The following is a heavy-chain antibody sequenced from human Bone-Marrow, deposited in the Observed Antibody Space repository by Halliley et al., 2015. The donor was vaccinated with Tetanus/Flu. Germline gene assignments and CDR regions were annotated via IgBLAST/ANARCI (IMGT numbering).Heavy chain of an antibody. V-gene: IGHV3-7*03. CDR2: IKQDESEI. CDR3: ARGTTWTPIWSEMFYFDT. Sequence: IKQDESEIDYVDSVRGRFTVSRDNAEKSLYLQMTSLTVDDPAIYYCARGTTWTPIWSEMFYFDTWGQGTLVTVSS. D-gene: IGHD3-3*01. J-gene: IGHJ4*02.